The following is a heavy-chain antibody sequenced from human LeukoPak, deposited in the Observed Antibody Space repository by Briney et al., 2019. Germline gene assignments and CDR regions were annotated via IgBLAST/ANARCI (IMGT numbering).Heavy chain of an antibody. CDR2: IIPIFGTA. CDR3: ARAKGIAAAGNWFDP. Sequence: ASVKVSCKASGGTFSSYAISWVRQAPGQGLEWMGGIIPIFGTANYAQKFQGRVTITTDESTSTAYMELSSLRSEDTAVYYCARAKGIAAAGNWFDPWGQGTLVTVSS. V-gene: IGHV1-69*05. J-gene: IGHJ5*02. D-gene: IGHD6-13*01. CDR1: GGTFSSYA.